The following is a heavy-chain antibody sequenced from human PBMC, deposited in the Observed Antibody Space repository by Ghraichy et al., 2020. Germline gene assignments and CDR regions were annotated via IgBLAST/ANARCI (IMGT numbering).Heavy chain of an antibody. J-gene: IGHJ6*03. CDR3: ASISSTSVGDYYYYMDV. V-gene: IGHV3-48*04. CDR1: GFTFSSYS. CDR2: ISSGSSTI. Sequence: GESLNISCAASGFTFSSYSMNWVRQAPGKGLEWVSYISSGSSTIYYADSVKGRFTISRDNAKNSLYLQMNSLRAEDTAVYYCASISSTSVGDYYYYMDVWGKGTTVTVSS. D-gene: IGHD2-2*01.